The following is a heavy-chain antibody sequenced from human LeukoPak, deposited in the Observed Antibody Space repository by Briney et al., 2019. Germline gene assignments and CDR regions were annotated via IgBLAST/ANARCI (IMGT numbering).Heavy chain of an antibody. CDR2: IYHSGST. V-gene: IGHV4-30-2*01. J-gene: IGHJ4*02. CDR1: GGSISSGGYS. D-gene: IGHD6-19*01. CDR3: ARLSGWSSEVDY. Sequence: SQTLSLTCAVSGGSISSGGYSWSWIRQPPGKGLEWIGYIYHSGSTYYNPSLKSRVIISVDRSKNQFSLKLSSVTAADTAVYYCARLSGWSSEVDYWGQGTLVTVSS.